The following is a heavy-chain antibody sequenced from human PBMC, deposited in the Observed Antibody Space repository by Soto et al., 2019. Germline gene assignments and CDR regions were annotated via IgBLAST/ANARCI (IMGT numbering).Heavy chain of an antibody. CDR2: ISDSGSST. D-gene: IGHD3-3*01. V-gene: IGHV3-23*01. CDR1: GFTFSSYA. J-gene: IGHJ4*02. Sequence: GGSLRLSCAASGFTFSSYAMSWVRQAPGKGLEWVSAISDSGSSTYYADSVKGRFTISRDNSKNTLYLQMNSLRAEDTAVYYCASPLRFLEWTRGAFGYWGQGTLVTVSS. CDR3: ASPLRFLEWTRGAFGY.